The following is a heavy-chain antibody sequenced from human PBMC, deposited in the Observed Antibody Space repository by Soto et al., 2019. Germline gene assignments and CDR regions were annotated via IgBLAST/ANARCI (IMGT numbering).Heavy chain of an antibody. CDR1: GGSVSSGSYY. CDR3: ARFVSFVDTAMVPLGRYYGMDV. CDR2: IYYSGST. Sequence: PSETLSLTCTVSGGSVSSGSYYWSWIRQPPGKGLEWIGYIYYSGSTNYNPSLKSRVTISVDTSKNQFSLKLSSVTAADTAVYYCARFVSFVDTAMVPLGRYYGMDVWGQGTTVTVSS. V-gene: IGHV4-61*01. J-gene: IGHJ6*02. D-gene: IGHD5-18*01.